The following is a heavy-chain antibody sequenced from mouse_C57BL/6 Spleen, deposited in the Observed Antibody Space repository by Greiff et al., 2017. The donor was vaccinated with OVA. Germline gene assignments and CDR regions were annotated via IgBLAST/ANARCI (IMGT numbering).Heavy chain of an antibody. J-gene: IGHJ4*01. CDR3: AREGTGMVDY. D-gene: IGHD2-10*02. CDR1: GYSITSGYY. Sequence: EVKLVESGPGLVKPSQSLSLTCSVTGYSITSGYYWNWIRQFPGNKLEWMGYISYDGSNNYNPSLKNRISITRDTSKNQFFLKLNSVTTEDTATYYCAREGTGMVDYWGQGTSVTVSS. V-gene: IGHV3-6*01. CDR2: ISYDGSN.